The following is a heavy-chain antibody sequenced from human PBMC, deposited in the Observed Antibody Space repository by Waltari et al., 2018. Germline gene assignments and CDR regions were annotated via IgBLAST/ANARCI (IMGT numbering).Heavy chain of an antibody. V-gene: IGHV1-3*03. CDR2: INADNRNT. D-gene: IGHD3-22*01. J-gene: IGHJ4*02. CDR1: GYTFTSYA. CDR3: ARDAYYDSRGYYYVFGLDY. Sequence: QVQLVQYGAEVKKPGASVKVSCKASGYTFTSYAMHWVRQAPGQRLEWMGWINADNRNTKYSQEFDGRDTIHSDTSESTAYMELSSLRSDDMAVYFCARDAYYDSRGYYYVFGLDYWGQGTLVTVST.